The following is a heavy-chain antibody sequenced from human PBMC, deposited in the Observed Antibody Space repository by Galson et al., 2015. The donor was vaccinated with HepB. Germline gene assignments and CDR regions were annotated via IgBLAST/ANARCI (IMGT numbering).Heavy chain of an antibody. D-gene: IGHD3-16*01. CDR3: AKDAASGATCQDN. V-gene: IGHV3-21*01. CDR1: GFTFNTYY. Sequence: SLRLSCAASGFTFNTYYMNWVRQAPGKGLQWVSSISSSSDYIYYADSVKGRFTISRDNAKNSLYLQMNSLGAEDTAVYYCAKDAASGATCQDNWGQGTLVTDSS. CDR2: ISSSSDYI. J-gene: IGHJ4*02.